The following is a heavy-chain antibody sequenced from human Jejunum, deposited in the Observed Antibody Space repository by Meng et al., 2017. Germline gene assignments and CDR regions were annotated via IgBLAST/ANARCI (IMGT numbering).Heavy chain of an antibody. CDR1: GFSLSTSGVG. J-gene: IGHJ5*02. V-gene: IGHV2-5*02. D-gene: IGHD6-13*01. CDR2: IYWDDDN. CDR3: AHRLAYSSNYNVGWFDP. Sequence: GPSLVRPPPTLASPFHFAGFSLSTSGVGVGWIRQPPGKALQCLALIYWDDDNRYNPSLKNRLTVTKDTSKNQVVLTMTNMDLVDTATYYCAHRLAYSSNYNVGWFDPWGQGTLVTVSS.